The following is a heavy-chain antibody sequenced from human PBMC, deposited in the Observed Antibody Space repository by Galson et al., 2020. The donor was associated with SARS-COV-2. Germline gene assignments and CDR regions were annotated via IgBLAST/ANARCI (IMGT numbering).Heavy chain of an antibody. CDR2: ISYSGST. Sequence: ETSETLSLTCSISDGPISSYYWSWIRQPPGKGLEWIGYISYSGSTNYNPSLRSRVTISVDMSKNQFSLKLSSVTAADAPVYYCARDPAPLYGDNYYYGMDVWGRGTTVTVSS. J-gene: IGHJ6*02. D-gene: IGHD4-17*01. CDR1: DGPISSYY. V-gene: IGHV4-59*01. CDR3: ARDPAPLYGDNYYYGMDV.